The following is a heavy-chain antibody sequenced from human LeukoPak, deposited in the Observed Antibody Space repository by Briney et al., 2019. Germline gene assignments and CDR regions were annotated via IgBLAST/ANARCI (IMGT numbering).Heavy chain of an antibody. Sequence: GGSLRLSCAASGFTLSSCAMSWVRQAPGKGLEWVSAISDSGNTYHADSVKGRFTISRDSSKNTLFLQMNRLRPEDAAVYYCAKAPVTTCRGAYCYPFDYWGQGTLVTVSS. CDR1: GFTLSSCA. CDR2: ISDSGNT. CDR3: AKAPVTTCRGAYCYPFDY. V-gene: IGHV3-23*01. J-gene: IGHJ4*02. D-gene: IGHD2-21*01.